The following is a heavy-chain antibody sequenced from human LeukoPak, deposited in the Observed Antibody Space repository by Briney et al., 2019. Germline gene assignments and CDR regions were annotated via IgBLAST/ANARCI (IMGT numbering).Heavy chain of an antibody. CDR3: ASSQAGDFDY. D-gene: IGHD6-13*01. CDR2: IYASGST. Sequence: SETLSLTCTVSGGPRSSGSYYWSWIRQPAGKGLEWIGRIYASGSTNYNPSLRHRVTISVDTSKNQFSLKLRSVTAAHTDVYYCASSQAGDFDYWGQGTLVTVSS. V-gene: IGHV4-61*02. J-gene: IGHJ4*02. CDR1: GGPRSSGSYY.